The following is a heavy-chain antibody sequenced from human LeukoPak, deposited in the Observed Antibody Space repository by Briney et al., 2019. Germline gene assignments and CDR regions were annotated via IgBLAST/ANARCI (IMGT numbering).Heavy chain of an antibody. J-gene: IGHJ6*03. CDR2: IIPIFGTA. Sequence: ASVKVSCKASGGTFSSYAISWVRQAPEQGLEWMGGIIPIFGTANYAQKFQGRVTITADESTSTAYMELSSLRSEDTAVYYCARVRFLEWLFDYYYMDVWGKGTTVTVSS. CDR1: GGTFSSYA. CDR3: ARVRFLEWLFDYYYMDV. V-gene: IGHV1-69*13. D-gene: IGHD3-3*01.